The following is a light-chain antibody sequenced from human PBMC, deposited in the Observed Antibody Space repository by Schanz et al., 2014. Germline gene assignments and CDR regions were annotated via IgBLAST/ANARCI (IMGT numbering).Light chain of an antibody. CDR1: QSVSSNS. Sequence: EIVLTQSPDTLSLSPGERATLSCRASQSVSSNSLAWYQQKPGQAPRLLIYGASSRATGIPDRFSGSGSGTDFTLTISRLEPEDFAVYYCQQYGSSPWTFGQGTKVEIK. V-gene: IGKV3-20*01. J-gene: IGKJ1*01. CDR3: QQYGSSPWT. CDR2: GAS.